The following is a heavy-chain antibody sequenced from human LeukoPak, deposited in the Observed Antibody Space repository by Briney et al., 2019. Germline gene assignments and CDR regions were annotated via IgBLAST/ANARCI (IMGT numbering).Heavy chain of an antibody. J-gene: IGHJ6*03. CDR3: ARAGTESKWGLPRADYYYMDV. Sequence: ASVKVSCKASGYTFTDYYIHWVRQAPGQGLEWMGWINPNSGDTNYAQKFQGRVTMTRDTSISTAYMELSNVRSDDTALYYCARAGTESKWGLPRADYYYMDVWGKGTTVTVSS. V-gene: IGHV1-2*02. CDR2: INPNSGDT. CDR1: GYTFTDYY. D-gene: IGHD7-27*01.